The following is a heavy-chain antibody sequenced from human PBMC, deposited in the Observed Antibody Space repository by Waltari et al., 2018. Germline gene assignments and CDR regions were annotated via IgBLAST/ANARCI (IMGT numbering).Heavy chain of an antibody. V-gene: IGHV4-39*01. CDR3: ARSSAGMPRWLGDY. D-gene: IGHD5-12*01. CDR2: VSYSGTT. CDR1: GDSISSSNYY. Sequence: QLQLQESGPGLVKPSETLSLSCSVSGDSISSSNYYWGWIRQPPGKGLEWIASVSYSGTTYYNPSLKSRVTISADTSRNQFYLRLTSVTATDTAVYYCARSSAGMPRWLGDYWGQGILVTVSS. J-gene: IGHJ4*02.